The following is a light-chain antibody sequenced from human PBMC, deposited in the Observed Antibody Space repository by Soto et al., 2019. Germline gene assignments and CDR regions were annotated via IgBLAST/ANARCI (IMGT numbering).Light chain of an antibody. J-gene: IGLJ3*02. CDR3: SSYTSSSTPV. CDR2: EVT. V-gene: IGLV2-14*01. CDR1: SSDIGGYNY. Sequence: QSVLTQPASVSGSPGQSITISCTGTSSDIGGYNYVSWYQQHPGKAPKLMIYEVTNRPSGVSSRFSGSKSGNTASLTISALHAEDEADYYCSSYTSSSTPVFGGWTKLTVL.